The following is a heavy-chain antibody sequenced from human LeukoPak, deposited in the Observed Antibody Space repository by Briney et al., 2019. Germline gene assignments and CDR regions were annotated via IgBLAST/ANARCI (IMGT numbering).Heavy chain of an antibody. CDR3: ARPSLYYDILTGYSDHAFDI. Sequence: SETLSLTCTVSGGSISSYYWSWIRQPPGKGLEWIGYIYYSGSTNYNPSLKSRITISVDTSKNQFSLKLSSVTAADTAVYYCARPSLYYDILTGYSDHAFDIWGQGTMVTVSS. V-gene: IGHV4-59*08. CDR1: GGSISSYY. CDR2: IYYSGST. D-gene: IGHD3-9*01. J-gene: IGHJ3*02.